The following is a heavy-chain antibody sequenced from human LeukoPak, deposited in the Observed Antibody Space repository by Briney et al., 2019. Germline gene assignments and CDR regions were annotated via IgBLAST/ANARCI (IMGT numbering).Heavy chain of an antibody. V-gene: IGHV3-23*01. D-gene: IGHD2-8*01. CDR3: AKDQGDGLLGYYFDY. J-gene: IGHJ4*02. CDR2: ISGSGGST. CDR1: GFTFSSYG. Sequence: GGSLRLSCAASGFTFSSYGMSWVRQAPGKGLEWVSAISGSGGSTYYADSVKGRFTISRDNSKNTLYLQMNSLRAEDTAVYYCAKDQGDGLLGYYFDYWGQGTLVTVSS.